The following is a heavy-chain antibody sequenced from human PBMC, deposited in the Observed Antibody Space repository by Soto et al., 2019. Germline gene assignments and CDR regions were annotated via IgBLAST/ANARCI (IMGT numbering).Heavy chain of an antibody. CDR1: GFTFSSYG. Sequence: QVQLVESGGGVVQPGRSLRLSCAASGFTFSSYGMHWVRQAPGKGLEWVAVIWYDGSNKYYADSVKGRFTISRDNSKNTLYLQMNSLRAEDTAVYYCARDDGGGTRDYWGQGTLVTVSS. CDR3: ARDDGGGTRDY. D-gene: IGHD3-16*01. V-gene: IGHV3-33*01. J-gene: IGHJ4*02. CDR2: IWYDGSNK.